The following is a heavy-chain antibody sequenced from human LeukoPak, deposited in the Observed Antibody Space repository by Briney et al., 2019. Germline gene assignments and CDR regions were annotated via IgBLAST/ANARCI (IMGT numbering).Heavy chain of an antibody. CDR2: IGISGDT. V-gene: IGHV3-13*04. CDR1: GFTFSTYD. J-gene: IGHJ4*02. Sequence: GGSLRLSCAASGFTFSTYDMHWVRQATGKGLEWVSVIGISGDTYYAGSVKGRFTISRENAKNSLYLQMNSLTAGDTAVYFCSRVGSSGWPNYFDSWGQGTLVTVSS. D-gene: IGHD6-19*01. CDR3: SRVGSSGWPNYFDS.